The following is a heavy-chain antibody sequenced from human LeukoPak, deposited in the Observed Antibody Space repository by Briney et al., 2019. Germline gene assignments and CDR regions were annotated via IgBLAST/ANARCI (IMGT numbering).Heavy chain of an antibody. CDR3: ARDRGADSFAFDY. CDR1: GFTFSSYE. Sequence: PGGSLRLPCAASGFTFSSYEMNWVRQAPGKGLEWVLYISTSGSTIYYADSVKGRFTISRDNAKNSLYLQMNSLRAEDTAVFYCARDRGADSFAFDYWGQGTLVAVSS. CDR2: ISTSGSTI. D-gene: IGHD5-18*01. J-gene: IGHJ4*02. V-gene: IGHV3-48*03.